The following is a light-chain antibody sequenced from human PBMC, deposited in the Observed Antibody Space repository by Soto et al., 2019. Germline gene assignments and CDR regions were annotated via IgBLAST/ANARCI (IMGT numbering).Light chain of an antibody. J-gene: IGKJ1*01. CDR2: AAF. CDR3: QQGYTRPRT. V-gene: IGKV1-39*01. Sequence: QMTQSPSSLSASVGDTVTISCRSSQNINTYLKWYQQRPGKAPKVLISAAFSLPSGVPSRFSGSGSGTEFTLTISSLQPEDFTTYCCQQGYTRPRTFGQGSKVDIK. CDR1: QNINTY.